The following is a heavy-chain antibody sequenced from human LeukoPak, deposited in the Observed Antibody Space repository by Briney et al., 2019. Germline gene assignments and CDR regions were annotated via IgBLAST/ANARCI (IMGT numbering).Heavy chain of an antibody. D-gene: IGHD2-15*01. J-gene: IGHJ4*02. Sequence: ASVNVSFTASGGTFSIYAISWVRQAPGQGLEWMGGIIPIFGTANYAQKFQGRVTITADESTSTAYMELSSLRSEDTAVYYCARARIGCFDYWGQGTLVTVSS. CDR2: IIPIFGTA. CDR1: GGTFSIYA. V-gene: IGHV1-69*13. CDR3: ARARIGCFDY.